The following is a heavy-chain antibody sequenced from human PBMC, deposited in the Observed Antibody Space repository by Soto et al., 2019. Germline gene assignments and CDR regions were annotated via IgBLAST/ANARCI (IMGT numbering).Heavy chain of an antibody. J-gene: IGHJ4*02. CDR2: ISYDGSNK. V-gene: IGHV3-30-3*01. Sequence: VGSLRLSCAASGFTFSSYAMHWVRQAPGKGLEWVAVISYDGSNKYYADSVKGRFTISRDNSKNTLYLQMNSLRAEDTAVYYCAREGTEQWLVRYWGQGTLVTVSS. D-gene: IGHD6-19*01. CDR3: AREGTEQWLVRY. CDR1: GFTFSSYA.